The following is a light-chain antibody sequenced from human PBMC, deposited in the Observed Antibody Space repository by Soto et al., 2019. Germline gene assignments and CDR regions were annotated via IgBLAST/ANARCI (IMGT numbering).Light chain of an antibody. V-gene: IGKV1-6*01. Sequence: AIQMTQSPSSLSASVGDRVTITCRASQGIGTDLGWYQQKPGKAPNLLISAASSLQSGVPSRFSGSGSGTDFTLTISSLQPEDFATYYGLQDYGYPQTYGQGTKLEIK. CDR2: AAS. CDR3: LQDYGYPQT. J-gene: IGKJ2*01. CDR1: QGIGTD.